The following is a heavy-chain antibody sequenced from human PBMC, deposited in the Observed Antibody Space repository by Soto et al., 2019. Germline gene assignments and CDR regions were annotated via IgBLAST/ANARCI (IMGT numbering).Heavy chain of an antibody. Sequence: KTSETLSLTCTVSGGSITSPGFFWSWIRQPPGNGLEWIGYISYSGNTYYNPSLKSRLTISFDTSRNQFSLRLTSLTSSDASVYYCARGRIRPPGRASELDSWGQGALVTVSS. CDR1: GGSITSPGFF. CDR3: ARGRIRPPGRASELDS. D-gene: IGHD6-6*01. CDR2: ISYSGNT. V-gene: IGHV4-30-4*01. J-gene: IGHJ4*02.